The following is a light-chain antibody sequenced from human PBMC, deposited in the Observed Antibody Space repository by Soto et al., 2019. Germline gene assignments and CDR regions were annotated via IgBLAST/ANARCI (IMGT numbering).Light chain of an antibody. V-gene: IGLV1-40*01. CDR1: SSNIGAGYD. CDR2: GNN. CDR3: QSYDSSLSGYV. J-gene: IGLJ7*01. Sequence: QSVLTQPPSVSGAPGQRVTISCTGSSSNIGAGYDVHWYQHLPGTAPKLLIYGNNNRPSGVPERFSGSKSGTSASLAITGLQAGDEADYYCQSYDSSLSGYVFGTGTQLTVL.